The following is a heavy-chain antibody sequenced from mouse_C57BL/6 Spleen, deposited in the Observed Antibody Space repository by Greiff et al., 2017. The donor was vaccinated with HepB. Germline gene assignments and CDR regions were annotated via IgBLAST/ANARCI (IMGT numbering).Heavy chain of an antibody. Sequence: VQLQQPGAELVRPGSSVKLSCKASGYTFTSYWMHWVKQRPIQGLEWIGNIDPSDSETHYNQKFKDKATLTVDKSSSTAYMKLRSLTSVDSAVYYCAREGYYDAMDYWGQGTSVTVSS. CDR2: IDPSDSET. CDR1: GYTFTSYW. V-gene: IGHV1-52*01. J-gene: IGHJ4*01. CDR3: AREGYYDAMDY. D-gene: IGHD2-2*01.